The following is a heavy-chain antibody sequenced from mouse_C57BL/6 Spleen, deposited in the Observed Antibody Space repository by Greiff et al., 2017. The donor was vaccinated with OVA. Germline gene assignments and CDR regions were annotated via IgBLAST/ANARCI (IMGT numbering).Heavy chain of an antibody. CDR1: GFTFSSYA. Sequence: EVKLVESGEGLVKPGGSLKLSCAASGFTFSSYAMSWVRQTPEKRLEWVAYISSGGDYIYYADTVKGRFTISRDNARNTLYLQMSSLKSEDTAMYYCTRVDSNFFAYWGPGTLVTVSA. V-gene: IGHV5-9-1*02. D-gene: IGHD2-5*01. CDR2: ISSGGDYI. J-gene: IGHJ3*01. CDR3: TRVDSNFFAY.